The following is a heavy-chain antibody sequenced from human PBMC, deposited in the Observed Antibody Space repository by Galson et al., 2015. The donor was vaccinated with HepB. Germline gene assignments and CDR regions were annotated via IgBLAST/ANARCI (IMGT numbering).Heavy chain of an antibody. Sequence: SLRLSCAASGFTFSSYSMNWVRQAPGKGLEWVSYISSSSSTIYYADSVKGRFTISRDNAKNSLYLQMNSLRDEDTAVYYCARVVAYCGGDCYLDAFDIWGQGTMVTVSS. D-gene: IGHD2-21*02. J-gene: IGHJ3*02. CDR3: ARVVAYCGGDCYLDAFDI. CDR1: GFTFSSYS. CDR2: ISSSSSTI. V-gene: IGHV3-48*02.